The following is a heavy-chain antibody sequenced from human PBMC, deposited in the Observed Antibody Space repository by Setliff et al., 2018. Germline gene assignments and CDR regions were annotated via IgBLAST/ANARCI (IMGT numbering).Heavy chain of an antibody. Sequence: ASVKVSCKASGYTFTRYTLHWVRQAPGQRLEWMGWINPNSGGTNYAQKFQGRVTMTRDTSISTAYMELSRLRSDDTAVYYCARGPLQYYFDSSGYEYYFDYWGQGTLVTVSS. V-gene: IGHV1-2*02. CDR2: INPNSGGT. J-gene: IGHJ4*02. CDR3: ARGPLQYYFDSSGYEYYFDY. D-gene: IGHD3-22*01. CDR1: GYTFTRYT.